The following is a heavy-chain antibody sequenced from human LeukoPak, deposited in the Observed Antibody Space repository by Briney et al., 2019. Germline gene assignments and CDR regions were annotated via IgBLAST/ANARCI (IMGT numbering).Heavy chain of an antibody. CDR2: INQDGSEE. D-gene: IGHD5-12*01. CDR3: VRDGGVSGYDLLDY. Sequence: GGSLRLSCAASGFTFSNYWMTWVRQAPGKGLEWVAHINQDGSEEHHMDSVKARFTISRDNAKNSLSLQMNSLRAEDTAVYYCVRDGGVSGYDLLDYWGQGTLVTVSS. V-gene: IGHV3-7*01. J-gene: IGHJ4*02. CDR1: GFTFSNYW.